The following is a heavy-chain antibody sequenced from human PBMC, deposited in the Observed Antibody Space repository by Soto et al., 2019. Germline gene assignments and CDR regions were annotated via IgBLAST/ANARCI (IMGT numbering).Heavy chain of an antibody. Sequence: QVQLVESGGGVVQPGKSLRLSCAASGFTFSRYGMHWVRQAPGKGLEWVAIISYDGSNKYYGDSVKGRFTISRDNSKNTQYLEMNSLRVEDTAVYYCAKGHYYDSSGAYSYAEYWGQGTLVTVSS. CDR1: GFTFSRYG. CDR3: AKGHYYDSSGAYSYAEY. J-gene: IGHJ4*02. CDR2: ISYDGSNK. V-gene: IGHV3-30*18. D-gene: IGHD3-22*01.